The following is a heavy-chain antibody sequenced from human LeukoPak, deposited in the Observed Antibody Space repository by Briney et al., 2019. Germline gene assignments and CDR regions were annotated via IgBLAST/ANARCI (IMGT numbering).Heavy chain of an antibody. CDR3: ARDPSQLRLGPFDWFDP. D-gene: IGHD3-16*01. Sequence: GRSLRLSCAASGFTFRSYAMYWVRQAPGKGLEWVAVISYDGSNKYYAKYVKGRFTISRDNFKNTLYLQINSLRPEDTAVYYCARDPSQLRLGPFDWFDPWGQGTLVTVSS. CDR2: ISYDGSNK. J-gene: IGHJ5*02. CDR1: GFTFRSYA. V-gene: IGHV3-30-3*01.